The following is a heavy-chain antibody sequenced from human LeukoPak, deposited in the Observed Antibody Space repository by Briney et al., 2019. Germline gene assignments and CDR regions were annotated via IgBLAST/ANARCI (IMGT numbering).Heavy chain of an antibody. CDR2: ISAYNGNT. D-gene: IGHD2-15*01. J-gene: IGHJ4*02. V-gene: IGHV1-18*04. CDR3: ARGRLDVVVVAATVYFDY. CDR1: GHTFTSYG. Sequence: GASVKVSCKASGHTFTSYGISWVRQAPGQGLEWMGWISAYNGNTNYAQKLQGRVTMTTDTSTSTAYMELRSLRSDDTAVYYCARGRLDVVVVAATVYFDYWGQGTLVTVSS.